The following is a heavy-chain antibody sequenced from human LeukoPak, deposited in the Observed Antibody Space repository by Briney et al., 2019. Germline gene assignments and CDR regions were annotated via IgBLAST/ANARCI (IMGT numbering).Heavy chain of an antibody. CDR3: AKEWEPNDY. Sequence: GGSLRLSCPTSGLTFSRYAMTWVRQAPGKGLEWVSGISGSGGSTYYADSVKGRFTISRDNSKNTLYLQMNSLRAEDTAVYYCAKEWEPNDYWGQGTLVTVSS. V-gene: IGHV3-23*01. J-gene: IGHJ4*02. D-gene: IGHD1-26*01. CDR2: ISGSGGST. CDR1: GLTFSRYA.